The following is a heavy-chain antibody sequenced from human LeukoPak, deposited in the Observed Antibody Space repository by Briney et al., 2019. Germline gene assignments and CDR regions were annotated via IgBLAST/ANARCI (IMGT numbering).Heavy chain of an antibody. Sequence: SETLSLTCTVSGGSITNYYWSWIRQPSGKGLEWIGYVYYSGSTNYNPSLKSRVTISVDTSKNQFSLKLSSVTAADTAVYYCAATMVRGVHTHFDYWGQGTLVTVSS. CDR2: VYYSGST. J-gene: IGHJ4*02. CDR3: AATMVRGVHTHFDY. D-gene: IGHD3-10*01. V-gene: IGHV4-59*08. CDR1: GGSITNYY.